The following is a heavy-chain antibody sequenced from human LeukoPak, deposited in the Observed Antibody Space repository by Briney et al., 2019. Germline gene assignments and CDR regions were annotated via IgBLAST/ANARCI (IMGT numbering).Heavy chain of an antibody. CDR2: IKEDGSEK. CDR3: ARGGYCSGPTCYSFWH. Sequence: GGSLRLSCAASGISFSSYWMSWVRQAPGKGLEWVANIKEDGSEKYYVDSVKGRFTISRDNAKNSLYLEMNSLRAEDTAVYHRARGGYCSGPTCYSFWHWGPGAMVTVST. D-gene: IGHD2-15*01. J-gene: IGHJ3*01. CDR1: GISFSSYW. V-gene: IGHV3-7*04.